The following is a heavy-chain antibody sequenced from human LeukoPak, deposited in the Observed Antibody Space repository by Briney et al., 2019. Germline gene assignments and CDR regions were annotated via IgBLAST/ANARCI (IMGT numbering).Heavy chain of an antibody. V-gene: IGHV1-69*13. D-gene: IGHD2-2*01. CDR2: TIPIFGTA. CDR3: ARVADIVVVPAAPASSAFDI. J-gene: IGHJ3*02. CDR1: GGTFSSYA. Sequence: ASVKVSCKASGGTFSSYAISWVRQAPGQGLEWMGGTIPIFGTANYAQKFQGRVTITADEPTSTAYMELSSLRSEDTAVYYCARVADIVVVPAAPASSAFDIWGQGTMVTVSS.